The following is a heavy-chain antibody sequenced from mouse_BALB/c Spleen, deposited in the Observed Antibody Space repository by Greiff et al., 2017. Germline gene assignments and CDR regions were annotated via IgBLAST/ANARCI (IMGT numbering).Heavy chain of an antibody. CDR2: INPDSSTI. J-gene: IGHJ4*01. CDR3: TRRAYAHYAMDY. Sequence: EVKVIESGGGLVQPGGSLKLSCAASGFDFSRYWMRWVRQAPGKGLEWIGEINPDSSTINYTQSLKDKFIISRDNAKNTLYLQMSKVRSEDTALYYSTRRAYAHYAMDYWGQGTSVTVSS. CDR1: GFDFSRYW. D-gene: IGHD6-5*01. V-gene: IGHV4-1*02.